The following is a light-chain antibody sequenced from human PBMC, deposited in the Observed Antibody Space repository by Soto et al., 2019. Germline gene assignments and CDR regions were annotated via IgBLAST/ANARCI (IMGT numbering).Light chain of an antibody. V-gene: IGLV2-14*01. Sequence: QFLLTQPASVSGSPGQSITISCPGTSRDVGGYNYVSWYQQHPGKAPKLMIYDVSNRPSGVSNRFSGSKSGNTASLTISGLQAEDEADYYCSSYTSSSTLYVFGTGTKVTVL. CDR1: SRDVGGYNY. CDR2: DVS. CDR3: SSYTSSSTLYV. J-gene: IGLJ1*01.